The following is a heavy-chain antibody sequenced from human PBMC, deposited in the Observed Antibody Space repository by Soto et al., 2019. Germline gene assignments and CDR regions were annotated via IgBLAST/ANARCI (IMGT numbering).Heavy chain of an antibody. V-gene: IGHV3-11*04. CDR2: ISSSGSTK. D-gene: IGHD3-22*01. Sequence: GGSLRLSCAASGFTFSHYSMSWIRQAPGKGLEWVSYISSSGSTKYYADSVKGRFTISRDNPKNTLYLQMNSLRAEDTAVYYCAKNDHYYDSSGPYYWGQGTLVTVSS. CDR1: GFTFSHYS. J-gene: IGHJ4*02. CDR3: AKNDHYYDSSGPYY.